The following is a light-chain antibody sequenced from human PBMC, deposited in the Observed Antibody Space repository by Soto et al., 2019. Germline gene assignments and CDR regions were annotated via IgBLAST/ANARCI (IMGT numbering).Light chain of an antibody. J-gene: IGLJ1*01. CDR1: ASDVGDYNY. CDR2: DVN. CDR3: CSFIGSHTLYV. V-gene: IGLV2-11*01. Sequence: SALTQPRSVSGSPEQSVTISCTGSASDVGDYNYVSWYQRHPGKAPKLVIYDVNKRPSGVPDRFSGSKSGNAASLTISGLQAEDEADYYCCSFIGSHTLYVFVTGTKVTVL.